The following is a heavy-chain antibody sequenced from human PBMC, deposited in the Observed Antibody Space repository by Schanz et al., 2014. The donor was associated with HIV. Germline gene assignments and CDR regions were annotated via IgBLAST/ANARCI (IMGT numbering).Heavy chain of an antibody. CDR2: ITPLSGKP. CDR1: GGTSSIYA. J-gene: IGHJ6*02. V-gene: IGHV1-69*06. Sequence: QVQLVQSGAEVKKPGSSVKVACKASGGTSSIYAISWVRQAPGQGLEWMGGITPLSGKPFYAQKFQGRVAITADKSTGTVYMDLGSLTSEDTAVYFCARDIKYDDPFQYGMDVWGQGTTVSVSS. D-gene: IGHD1-1*01. CDR3: ARDIKYDDPFQYGMDV.